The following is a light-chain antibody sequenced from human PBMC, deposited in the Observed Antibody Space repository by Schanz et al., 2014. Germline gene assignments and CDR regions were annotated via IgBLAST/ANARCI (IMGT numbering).Light chain of an antibody. CDR3: QHYGSSPLT. V-gene: IGKV3-20*01. J-gene: IGKJ4*01. CDR1: QNVRLND. Sequence: EIVLTQSPGTLSLSRGERATLSCRASQNVRLNDLAWYQHKPGQAPRLLIYGAYNRATGIPDRFSGSGSGTDFTLTISRLEPEDFAVYYCQHYGSSPLTFGGGTKVEIK. CDR2: GAY.